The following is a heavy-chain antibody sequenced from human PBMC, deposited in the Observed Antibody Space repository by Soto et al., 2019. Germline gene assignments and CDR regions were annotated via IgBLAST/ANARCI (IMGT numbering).Heavy chain of an antibody. J-gene: IGHJ4*02. V-gene: IGHV4-59*01. Sequence: QVQLQESGPGLVKPSETLSLTCTVSGATISSAFWSWIRQTPAKGLEWIGFLSDRGTTYYNPSLKSRLSISLDTPKNQFALNSNSVTAADTAVYYCASGSGARTPFPLDYWSQGTLVTVSS. D-gene: IGHD3-10*01. CDR3: ASGSGARTPFPLDY. CDR2: LSDRGTT. CDR1: GATISSAF.